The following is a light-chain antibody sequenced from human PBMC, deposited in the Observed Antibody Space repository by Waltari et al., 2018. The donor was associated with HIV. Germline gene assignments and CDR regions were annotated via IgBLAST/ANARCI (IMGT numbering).Light chain of an antibody. CDR3: CSYVSNVI. CDR1: SSDIATYKL. V-gene: IGLV2-23*02. CDR2: EVS. J-gene: IGLJ2*01. Sequence: QSALTQPASVSGSPGQSITISCTRTSSDIATYKLVSWYQQHPGKAPKLMIYEVSKRPSGVSDRFSGSKSGDTASLTISGLQAEDEADYYCCSYVSNVIFGGGTKLTVL.